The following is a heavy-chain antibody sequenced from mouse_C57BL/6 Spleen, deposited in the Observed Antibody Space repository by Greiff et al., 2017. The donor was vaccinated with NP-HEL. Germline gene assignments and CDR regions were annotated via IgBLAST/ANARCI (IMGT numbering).Heavy chain of an antibody. V-gene: IGHV5-9*01. J-gene: IGHJ4*01. D-gene: IGHD1-1*01. CDR3: ARQSYYGSSLYAMDY. Sequence: EVMLVESGGGLVKPGGSLNLSCAASGFTFSSYTMSWVRQTPEKRLEWVATISGGGGNTYYPDSVKGRFTISRDNAKNTLYLQMSSLRSEDTALYYCARQSYYGSSLYAMDYWGQGTSVTVSS. CDR1: GFTFSSYT. CDR2: ISGGGGNT.